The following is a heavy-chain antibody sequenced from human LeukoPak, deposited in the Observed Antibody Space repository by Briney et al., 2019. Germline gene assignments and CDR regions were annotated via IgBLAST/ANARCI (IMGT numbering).Heavy chain of an antibody. V-gene: IGHV3-30*02. J-gene: IGHJ4*02. Sequence: GGSLRLSCAASGFTFSSYGMHWVRQAPGKGLEWVAFIRYDGSNKYYADSVKGRFTISRDNSKNTLYLQMNSLRAEDTAVYYCTTGPEAYYYILTGRDYWGQGTLVTVSS. D-gene: IGHD3-9*01. CDR1: GFTFSSYG. CDR3: TTGPEAYYYILTGRDY. CDR2: IRYDGSNK.